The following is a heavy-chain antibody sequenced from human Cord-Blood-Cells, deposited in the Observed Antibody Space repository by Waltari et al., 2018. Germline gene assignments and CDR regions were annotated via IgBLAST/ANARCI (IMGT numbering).Heavy chain of an antibody. J-gene: IGHJ5*02. CDR1: GFTFSSYG. V-gene: IGHV3-30*18. CDR3: AKWSA. CDR2: ISYDGSNK. Sequence: QVQLVESGGGVVQPGRSLRLSCAASGFTFSSYGMHWVRQAPGKGLGGGAVISYDGSNKYYADSVKGRFTISRDNSKNTLYLQMNSLRAEDTAVYYCAKWSAWGQGTLVTVSS. D-gene: IGHD3-3*01.